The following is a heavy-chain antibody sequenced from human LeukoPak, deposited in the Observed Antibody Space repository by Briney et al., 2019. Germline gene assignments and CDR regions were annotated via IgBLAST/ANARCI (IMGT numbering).Heavy chain of an antibody. CDR3: ARRVPSYAANGFDP. V-gene: IGHV4-4*09. CDR1: GGSINTYY. D-gene: IGHD5-18*01. CDR2: IYTSGST. Sequence: SETLSLTCTVSGGSINTYYWSWIRQPPGKGLEWIGYIYTSGSTNYNPSLKSRVTISKDTSKNQFSLKLTSVTAADTAVYYCARRVPSYAANGFDPWGQGTLVTVSS. J-gene: IGHJ5*02.